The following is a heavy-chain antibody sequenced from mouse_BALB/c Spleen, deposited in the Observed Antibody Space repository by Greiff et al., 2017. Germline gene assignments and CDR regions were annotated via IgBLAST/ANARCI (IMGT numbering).Heavy chain of an antibody. V-gene: IGHV5-6-5*01. CDR3: ARALLRLRDYYAMDY. Sequence: EVMLVESGGGLVKPGGSLKLSCAASGFTFSSYAMSWVRQTPEKRLEWVASISSGGSTYYPDSVKGRFTISRDNARNILYLQMSSLRSEDTAMYYCARALLRLRDYYAMDYWGQGTSVTVSS. CDR1: GFTFSSYA. D-gene: IGHD1-2*01. J-gene: IGHJ4*01. CDR2: ISSGGST.